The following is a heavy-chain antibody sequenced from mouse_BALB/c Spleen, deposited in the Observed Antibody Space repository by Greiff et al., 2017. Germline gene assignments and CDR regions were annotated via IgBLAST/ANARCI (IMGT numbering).Heavy chain of an antibody. CDR2: IWAGGST. CDR3: ASYYYGSRETCYYAMDY. D-gene: IGHD1-1*01. J-gene: IGHJ4*01. CDR1: GFSLTSYG. Sequence: VMLVESGPGLVAPSQSLSITCTVSGFSLTSYGVHWVRQPPGKGLEWLGVIWAGGSTNYNSALMSRLSISKDNSKSQVFLKMNSLQTDDTAMYYCASYYYGSRETCYYAMDYWGQGTSVTVSS. V-gene: IGHV2-9*02.